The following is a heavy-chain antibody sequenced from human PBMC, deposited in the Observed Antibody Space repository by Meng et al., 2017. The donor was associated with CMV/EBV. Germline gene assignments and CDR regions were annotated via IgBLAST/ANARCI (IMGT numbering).Heavy chain of an antibody. CDR1: GFTFSSYA. J-gene: IGHJ6*02. Sequence: GESLKISCAASGFTFSSYAMHWVRQAPGKGLEWVAVISYDGSNKYYADSVKGRFTISRDNSKNTLYLQMNSLRAEDTAVYYCARDLGRFFEWSGALGGMDVWGQGTTVTVSS. CDR3: ARDLGRFFEWSGALGGMDV. D-gene: IGHD3-3*01. CDR2: ISYDGSNK. V-gene: IGHV3-30*04.